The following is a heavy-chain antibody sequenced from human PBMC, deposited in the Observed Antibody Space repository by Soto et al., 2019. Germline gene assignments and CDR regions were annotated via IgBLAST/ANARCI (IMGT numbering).Heavy chain of an antibody. V-gene: IGHV1-69*01. D-gene: IGHD6-19*01. CDR2: IIPIFGTA. CDR1: GGTFSSYA. Sequence: QVQLVQSGAELKKPGSSVKVSCKASGGTFSSYAISWVRQAPGQGLEWMGGIIPIFGTANYAQKWQGRVTITADESTSTAYMELSSQRSEDTAVYYCARGGSSGWYYFDYWGQGTLVTVSS. J-gene: IGHJ4*02. CDR3: ARGGSSGWYYFDY.